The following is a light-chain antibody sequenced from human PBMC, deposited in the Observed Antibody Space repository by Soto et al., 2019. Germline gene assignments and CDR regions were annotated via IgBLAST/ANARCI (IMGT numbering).Light chain of an antibody. CDR1: QGVSSSY. V-gene: IGKV3-15*01. J-gene: IGKJ1*01. CDR3: QQYNNWWT. CDR2: AAS. Sequence: IVLTQSPGTLSLSPGERATLSCRASQGVSSSYLAWYQQKPGQAPRLLIYAASTRATGIPARFSGSGSGTEFTLTINSLQSEDFAVYYCQQYNNWWTFGQGTKVDIK.